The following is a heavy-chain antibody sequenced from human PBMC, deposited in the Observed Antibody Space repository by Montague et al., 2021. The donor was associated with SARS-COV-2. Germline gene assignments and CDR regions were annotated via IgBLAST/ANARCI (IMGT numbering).Heavy chain of an antibody. CDR1: GGSLSGCY. CDR2: ISYSGST. Sequence: SETLSLTCAVYGGSLSGCYWSWIRQPPGEGLEWIAEISYSGSTSYNPSLKSRVTISVDTSKNQFSLKLSSATAADTAVYYCARVPYRLLFVPRYYGMDVWGQGTTVTVSS. CDR3: ARVPYRLLFVPRYYGMDV. J-gene: IGHJ6*02. D-gene: IGHD2-2*01. V-gene: IGHV4-34*01.